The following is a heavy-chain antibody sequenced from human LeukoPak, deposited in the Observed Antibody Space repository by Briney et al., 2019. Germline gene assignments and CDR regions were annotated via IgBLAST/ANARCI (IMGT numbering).Heavy chain of an antibody. J-gene: IGHJ5*02. CDR1: GGTFSSYA. D-gene: IGHD2-2*02. Sequence: SVKVSRKASGGTFSSYAISWVRQAPGQGLEWMGGIIPIFGTANYAQKFQGRVTITTDESTSTAYMELSSLRSEDTAVYYCATTKPAAIMGWFDPWGQGTLVTVSS. V-gene: IGHV1-69*05. CDR3: ATTKPAAIMGWFDP. CDR2: IIPIFGTA.